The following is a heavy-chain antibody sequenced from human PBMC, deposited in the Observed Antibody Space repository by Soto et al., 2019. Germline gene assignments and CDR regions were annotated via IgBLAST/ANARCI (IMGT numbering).Heavy chain of an antibody. V-gene: IGHV5-51*01. D-gene: IGHD5-18*01. J-gene: IGHJ6*02. CDR2: IYPGDSDT. Sequence: GESLKISCKGSGYGFTSYWIGWVRQMPGKGLEWMGIIYPGDSDTRYSPSFQGQVTISADKSISTAYLQWSSLKASDTAMYYCARISAGYSYGYYYGMDVWGQGTTVTVSS. CDR3: ARISAGYSYGYYYGMDV. CDR1: GYGFTSYW.